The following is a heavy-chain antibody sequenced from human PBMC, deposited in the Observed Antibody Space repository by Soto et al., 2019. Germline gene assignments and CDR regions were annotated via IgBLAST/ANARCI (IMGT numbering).Heavy chain of an antibody. V-gene: IGHV3-23*01. Sequence: PGGSLRLSCAASGFTFSSYAMSWVRQAPGKGLEWVSAISGSGGSTYYADSVKGRFTISRDNSKNTLYLQMNSLRAEDTAVYYWAKEVGKYYYDSSGYPPPFDYWGQGTLVTVSS. CDR3: AKEVGKYYYDSSGYPPPFDY. CDR1: GFTFSSYA. D-gene: IGHD3-22*01. J-gene: IGHJ4*02. CDR2: ISGSGGST.